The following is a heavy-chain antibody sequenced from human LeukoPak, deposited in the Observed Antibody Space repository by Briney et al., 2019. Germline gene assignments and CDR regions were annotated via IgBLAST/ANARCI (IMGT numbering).Heavy chain of an antibody. D-gene: IGHD5-24*01. J-gene: IGHJ4*02. Sequence: PGGSLRLSCVASGFTFTGYAMSWVRQAPGKGLEWVSTIRLRDDTAYYADSVKGRFTVSRDNSKSTLILQMNSLRAEDTAVYYCTKDQADGYTNYGDYWGQGTLVTVSS. V-gene: IGHV3-23*01. CDR1: GFTFTGYA. CDR2: IRLRDDTA. CDR3: TKDQADGYTNYGDY.